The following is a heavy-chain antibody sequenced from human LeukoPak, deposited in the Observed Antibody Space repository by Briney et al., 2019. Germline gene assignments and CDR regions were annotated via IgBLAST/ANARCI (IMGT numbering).Heavy chain of an antibody. D-gene: IGHD3-16*02. V-gene: IGHV3-23*01. CDR2: ISGSGGST. Sequence: GGSLRLSCAASGFTFSSYAMSWVRQAPGKGLEWVSAISGSGGSTYYADSVKGRFTISRDNSKNTLYLQMNSLRAEDTAVYYCAKDAGDYVWGSYRYFPYWGRGTLVTVSS. J-gene: IGHJ4*02. CDR3: AKDAGDYVWGSYRYFPY. CDR1: GFTFSSYA.